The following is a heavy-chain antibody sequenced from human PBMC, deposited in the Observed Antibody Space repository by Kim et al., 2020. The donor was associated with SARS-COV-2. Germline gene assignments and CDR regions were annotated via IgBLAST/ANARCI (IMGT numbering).Heavy chain of an antibody. D-gene: IGHD2-15*01. CDR2: IYYSGST. CDR3: ARRGLGYCSGGSCYSGFDY. J-gene: IGHJ4*02. Sequence: SETLSLTCTVSGCSISSYYWSWIRQPPGKGLEWIGYIYYSGSTNYNPSFKSRVTISVDTSKHQFSLKRSSVTAADTAVYYCARRGLGYCSGGSCYSGFDYWGQGTLVTVSS. CDR1: GCSISSYY. V-gene: IGHV4-59*08.